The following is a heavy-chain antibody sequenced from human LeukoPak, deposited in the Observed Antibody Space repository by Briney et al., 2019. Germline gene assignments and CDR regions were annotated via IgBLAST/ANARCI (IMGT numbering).Heavy chain of an antibody. CDR3: ARGLSRVVVVVAATAYYYYGMDV. J-gene: IGHJ6*04. D-gene: IGHD2-15*01. CDR2: IIPIFGTA. CDR1: GGTFSSYA. Sequence: SVKVSCKASGGTFSSYAISWVRQATGQGLEWMGGIIPIFGTANYAQKFQGSVTITADKSTSTAYMELSSLRSEDTAVYYCARGLSRVVVVVAATAYYYYGMDVWGKGTTVTVSS. V-gene: IGHV1-69*06.